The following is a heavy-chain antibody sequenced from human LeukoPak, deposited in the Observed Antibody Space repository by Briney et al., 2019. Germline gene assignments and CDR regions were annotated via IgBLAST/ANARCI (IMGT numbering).Heavy chain of an antibody. Sequence: SETLSLTCTVSGGSISSYYWSWIRQPAGKGLEWIGRIYTSGSTNYNPSLKSRVTISVDKSKNQFSLKLSSMTAADTAVYYCARVGETGGNSGGWFDPWGQGTLVTVSS. J-gene: IGHJ5*02. CDR1: GGSISSYY. CDR2: IYTSGST. CDR3: ARVGETGGNSGGWFDP. V-gene: IGHV4-4*07. D-gene: IGHD4-23*01.